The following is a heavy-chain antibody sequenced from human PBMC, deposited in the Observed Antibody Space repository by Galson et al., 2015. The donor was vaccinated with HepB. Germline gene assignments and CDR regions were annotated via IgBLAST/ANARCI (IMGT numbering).Heavy chain of an antibody. V-gene: IGHV4-34*01. J-gene: IGHJ4*02. Sequence: SETLSLTCAVYGGSFSGYYWSWIRQPPGKGLEWIGEINHSGSTNYNPSLKSRVTISVDTSKNQFSLKLSSVTAADTAVYYCARGGIRHPFDYWGQGTLVTVSS. CDR2: INHSGST. CDR3: ARGGIRHPFDY. CDR1: GGSFSGYY.